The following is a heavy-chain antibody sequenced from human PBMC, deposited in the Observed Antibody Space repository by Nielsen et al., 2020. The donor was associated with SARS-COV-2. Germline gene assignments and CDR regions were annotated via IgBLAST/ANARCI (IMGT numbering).Heavy chain of an antibody. CDR1: GFIFGSSW. CDR3: ARAKFYGSGVDP. V-gene: IGHV3-74*01. CDR2: TNSDGRTT. Sequence: GESLKISCAASGFIFGSSWMHWVRQAPGKGLVRVSRTNSDGRTTTYADSVKGRFTISRDNAKNTLYLQMNSLRAEDTAVYYCARAKFYGSGVDPLGQGTLVTVSS. J-gene: IGHJ5*02. D-gene: IGHD3-10*01.